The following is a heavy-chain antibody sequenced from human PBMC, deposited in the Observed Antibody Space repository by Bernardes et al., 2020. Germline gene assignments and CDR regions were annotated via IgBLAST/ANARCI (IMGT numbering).Heavy chain of an antibody. J-gene: IGHJ3*02. V-gene: IGHV4-61*01. CDR2: IYYSGST. Sequence: TLSLTCTVSGGSVSSGSYYWSWIRQPPGKGLEWIGYIYYSGSTNYNPSLKSRVTISVDTSKNQFSLKLSSVTAADTAVYYCARGADYDYVWGSYLAAFDIWGQGTMVTVSS. CDR1: GGSVSSGSYY. CDR3: ARGADYDYVWGSYLAAFDI. D-gene: IGHD3-16*01.